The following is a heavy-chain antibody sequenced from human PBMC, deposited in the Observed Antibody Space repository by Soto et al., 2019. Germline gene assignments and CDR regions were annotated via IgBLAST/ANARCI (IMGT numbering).Heavy chain of an antibody. Sequence: EVQLVESGGGLVQTGGSLRLSCAASGFTFNTYWMHWFRQAPGKGLVWVSRINSGGGTTTYADSVKGRFTISRDNAKKTLFLQMNGLRAEDTAVYYCARWFTYGNFDYFDYWGQGTQVTVSS. J-gene: IGHJ4*02. CDR2: INSGGGTT. CDR3: ARWFTYGNFDYFDY. D-gene: IGHD3-10*01. CDR1: GFTFNTYW. V-gene: IGHV3-74*01.